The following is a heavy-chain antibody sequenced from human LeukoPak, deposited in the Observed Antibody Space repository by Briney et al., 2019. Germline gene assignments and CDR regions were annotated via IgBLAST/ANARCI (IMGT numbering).Heavy chain of an antibody. J-gene: IGHJ4*02. D-gene: IGHD2-2*01. CDR2: ISGSGGST. V-gene: IGHV3-23*01. Sequence: GGSLRLSCAASGFTFSSYAMSWVRQAPGKGLEWVSAISGSGGSTYYADSVKGRFTISRDNSKNTLYLQMNSLRAGDTAVYYCANLVVPAGRRGYWGQGTLVTVSS. CDR1: GFTFSSYA. CDR3: ANLVVPAGRRGY.